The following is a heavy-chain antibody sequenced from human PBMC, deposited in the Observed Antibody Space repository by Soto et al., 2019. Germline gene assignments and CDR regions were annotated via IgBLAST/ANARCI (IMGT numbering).Heavy chain of an antibody. D-gene: IGHD2-2*01. CDR2: IYYRGST. CDR3: ASSAVSGVPSENYYGLDV. J-gene: IGHJ6*02. CDR1: GGSSSSYY. V-gene: IGHV4-59*08. Sequence: SETLSLTCTVSGGSSSSYYWSWIRQPPGKGLEWIGYIYYRGSTNYNPSLKSRVTISVDTSKNQFSLKLSSVTAADTAVYYCASSAVSGVPSENYYGLDVWGQGTTVTVSS.